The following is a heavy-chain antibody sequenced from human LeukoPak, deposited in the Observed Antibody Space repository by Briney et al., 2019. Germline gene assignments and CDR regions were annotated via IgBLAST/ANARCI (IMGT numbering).Heavy chain of an antibody. D-gene: IGHD5-24*01. Sequence: WASVKVSCKASGYTFTDNGISWVRQAPGEGLEWMGWISANSGNTKYAQRFQGRVTMTTETSSSTVYMELRSLRSDDTAVYYCARDKNYRFDYWGQGPLVTVPS. CDR1: GYTFTDNG. CDR3: ARDKNYRFDY. CDR2: ISANSGNT. V-gene: IGHV1-18*01. J-gene: IGHJ4*02.